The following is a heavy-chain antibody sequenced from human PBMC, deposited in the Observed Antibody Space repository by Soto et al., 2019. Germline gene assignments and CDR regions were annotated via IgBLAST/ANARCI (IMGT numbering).Heavy chain of an antibody. V-gene: IGHV3-30-3*01. J-gene: IGHJ4*02. CDR2: ISYDGSNK. D-gene: IGHD3-10*01. Sequence: GGSLRLSCAASGFTFSSYAMHWVRQAPGKGLEWVAVISYDGSNKYYADSVKGRFTNSKDNSKNTLYLQMNGLRAEDTALYYCAREASLWFGDLPFDYWGQGTLVTVSS. CDR1: GFTFSSYA. CDR3: AREASLWFGDLPFDY.